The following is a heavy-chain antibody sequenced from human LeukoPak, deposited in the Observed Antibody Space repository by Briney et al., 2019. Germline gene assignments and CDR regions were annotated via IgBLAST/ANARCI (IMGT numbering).Heavy chain of an antibody. D-gene: IGHD3-22*01. CDR1: GASFSSGDQS. V-gene: IGHV4-31*03. CDR3: SRGLDSRKLGY. Sequence: SQTLSLTCTVSGASFSSGDQSWNWIRQGPGKGLEWIGSIHPSGTLYNNPSLESRVTMSMDTSKNQFSLNLNSVTAADTAVYFCSRGLDSRKLGYWGQGTLVTVSS. J-gene: IGHJ4*02. CDR2: IHPSGTL.